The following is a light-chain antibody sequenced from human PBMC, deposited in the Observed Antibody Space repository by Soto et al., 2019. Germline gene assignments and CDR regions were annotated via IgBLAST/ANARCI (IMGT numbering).Light chain of an antibody. CDR1: QSVSSIY. V-gene: IGKV3-20*01. CDR2: ATS. CDR3: QQYGSSPIT. J-gene: IGKJ5*01. Sequence: EIVLTQSPGTLSLSPGERATLSCRASQSVSSIYLAWYQQKPGQAPSLLIYATSSRATGIPDRFSGSGSGTDFSLTISRLEPEDFAVYSCQQYGSSPITFGQGTRLDIK.